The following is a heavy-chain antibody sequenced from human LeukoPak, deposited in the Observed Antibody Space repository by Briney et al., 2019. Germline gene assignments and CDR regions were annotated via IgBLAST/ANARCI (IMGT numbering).Heavy chain of an antibody. Sequence: PGGSLRLSCAASGFTFSSYEMNWVRQAPGKGLEWVSYISSRGSTIYYADSVKGRFTISRDNAKNSLYLQMNSLRAEDTAVYYCARLPPNSGYDQTPGYWGQGTLVTVSS. CDR1: GFTFSSYE. J-gene: IGHJ4*02. D-gene: IGHD5-12*01. CDR2: ISSRGSTI. V-gene: IGHV3-48*03. CDR3: ARLPPNSGYDQTPGY.